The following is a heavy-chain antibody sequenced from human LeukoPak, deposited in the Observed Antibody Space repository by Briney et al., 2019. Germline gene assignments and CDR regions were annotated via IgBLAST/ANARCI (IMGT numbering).Heavy chain of an antibody. D-gene: IGHD3-22*01. CDR3: AKGDSSGYWVYYLDY. CDR2: ISGSGGST. V-gene: IGHV3-23*01. CDR1: GFTFSSYA. J-gene: IGHJ4*02. Sequence: GGSLRLSCAASGFTFSSYAMSWVRQAPGKGLEWVSAISGSGGSTYYADSVKGRFTISRDNSKNTLYLQMNSLRAEDTAVYYCAKGDSSGYWVYYLDYWGQGTLVTLSS.